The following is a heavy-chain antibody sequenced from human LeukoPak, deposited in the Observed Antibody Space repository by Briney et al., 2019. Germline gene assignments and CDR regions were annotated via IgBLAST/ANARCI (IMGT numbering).Heavy chain of an antibody. J-gene: IGHJ4*02. CDR1: GGTFSSYA. D-gene: IGHD4-17*01. Sequence: GSSVKVSCKASGGTFSSYAISWVRQAPGQGLEWMGRIIPILGIANYAQKFQGRVTITADKSTSTAYMELSSLRSEDTAVYYCARSRTVTVTLPGYWGQGTLVTVSS. V-gene: IGHV1-69*04. CDR3: ARSRTVTVTLPGY. CDR2: IIPILGIA.